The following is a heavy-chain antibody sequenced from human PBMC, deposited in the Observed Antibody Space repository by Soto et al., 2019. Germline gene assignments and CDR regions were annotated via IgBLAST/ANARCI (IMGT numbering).Heavy chain of an antibody. CDR3: TTSQVDWNDVPFDYYGMDV. Sequence: PGGSLRLACAASGFTFSNAWMNWVRQAPGKGLEWVGRIKSKTDGGTTDYAAPVKGRFTISRDDSKNTLYLQMNSLKTEDTAVYYCTTSQVDWNDVPFDYYGMDVWGQGTTVTVSS. CDR1: GFTFSNAW. V-gene: IGHV3-15*07. J-gene: IGHJ6*02. D-gene: IGHD1-1*01. CDR2: IKSKTDGGTT.